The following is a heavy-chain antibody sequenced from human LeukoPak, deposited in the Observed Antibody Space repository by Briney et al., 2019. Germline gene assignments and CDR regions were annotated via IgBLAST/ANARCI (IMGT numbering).Heavy chain of an antibody. Sequence: GASVKVSCKASGGTFSSYAISWVRQAPGQGLEWMGRIIPILGIANYAQKFQGRVTITADKSTSTAYMELSSLRSEDTAVYYCARLWSIQLWPPGFDYWGQGTLVTVSS. CDR3: ARLWSIQLWPPGFDY. CDR2: IIPILGIA. V-gene: IGHV1-69*04. D-gene: IGHD5-18*01. J-gene: IGHJ4*02. CDR1: GGTFSSYA.